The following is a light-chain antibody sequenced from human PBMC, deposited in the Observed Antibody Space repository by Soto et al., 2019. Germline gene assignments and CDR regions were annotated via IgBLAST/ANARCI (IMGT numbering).Light chain of an antibody. J-gene: IGKJ5*01. CDR3: QQRYNWPPIT. V-gene: IGKV3-11*01. Sequence: EIVLTQSPGTLSLSPGERATLSCRASQKISSSYLSWYQQKPGQAPRLLMYGASNRAAGVPARFSGSGSGADFTLTISSLEPEDSAVYYCQQRYNWPPITFGQGTRLEIK. CDR1: QKISSSY. CDR2: GAS.